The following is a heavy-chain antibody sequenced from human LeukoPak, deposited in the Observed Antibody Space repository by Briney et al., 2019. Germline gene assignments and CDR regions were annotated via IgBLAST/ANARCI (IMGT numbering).Heavy chain of an antibody. J-gene: IGHJ6*03. D-gene: IGHD3-16*02. V-gene: IGHV1-3*03. CDR3: ARDVTPYYYMDV. CDR2: INAGNGNT. Sequence: ASVKVSCKASGYTFTSYAMHWVRQAPGQRLEWMGWINAGNGNTKYSQEFQGRVTITRDTSASTAYMELSSLRAEDTAVYYCARDVTPYYYMDVWGKGTTVTISS. CDR1: GYTFTSYA.